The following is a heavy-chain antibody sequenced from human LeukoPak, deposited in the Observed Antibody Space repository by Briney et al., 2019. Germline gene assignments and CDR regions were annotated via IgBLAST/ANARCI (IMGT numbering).Heavy chain of an antibody. CDR2: IYYSGST. V-gene: IGHV4-39*07. CDR3: ARHSRVTSWVMDV. D-gene: IGHD4-11*01. CDR1: GGSISSSSYY. J-gene: IGHJ6*02. Sequence: SETLSLTCTVSGGSISSSSYYWGWIRQPPGKGLEWIGSIYYSGSTYYNPSLKSRVTISVDTSKNQFSLKLSSVPAADTAVYYCARHSRVTSWVMDVWGQGTTVTVSS.